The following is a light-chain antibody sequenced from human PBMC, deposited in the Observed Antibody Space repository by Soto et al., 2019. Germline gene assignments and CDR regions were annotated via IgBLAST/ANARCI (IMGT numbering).Light chain of an antibody. V-gene: IGLV2-14*02. CDR1: NNL. J-gene: IGLJ1*01. CDR3: SSYTSSSTLYV. CDR2: EGT. Sequence: QSALTQPASVSGSPGQSITISCTGTNNLVSWYQQHPGKAPKVVLYEGTKRPSGVSNRFSGSKSGNTASLTISGLQAEDEADYYCSSYTSSSTLYVFGTGTKVTV.